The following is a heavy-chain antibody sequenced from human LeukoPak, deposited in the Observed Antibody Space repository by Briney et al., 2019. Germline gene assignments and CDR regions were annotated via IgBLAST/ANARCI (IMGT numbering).Heavy chain of an antibody. J-gene: IGHJ4*02. CDR3: ARWGGKAAVGTPSDFDY. V-gene: IGHV1-46*01. CDR1: GYTFTSYY. D-gene: IGHD6-13*01. CDR2: INPSGGST. Sequence: ASVKVSCKASGYTFTSYYMHWVRQAPGQGLEWMGIINPSGGSTSYAQKFQGRVTMTRDTSTSTVYMELSSLRSEDTAVYYCARWGGKAAVGTPSDFDYWGQGTLVTVSS.